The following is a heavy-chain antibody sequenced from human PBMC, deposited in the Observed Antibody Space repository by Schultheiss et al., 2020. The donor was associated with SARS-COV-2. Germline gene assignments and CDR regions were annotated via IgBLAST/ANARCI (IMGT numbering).Heavy chain of an antibody. D-gene: IGHD3-3*01. J-gene: IGHJ6*02. CDR3: ARARITIFGVVTYGMDV. CDR2: IYTSGST. CDR1: GGSISSYY. Sequence: SETLSLTCTVSGGSISSYYWSWIRQPAGKGLEWIGRIYTSGSTNYNPSLKSRVTMSVDTSKNQFSLKLSSVTAADTAVYYCARARITIFGVVTYGMDVWGQGTTVTVSS. V-gene: IGHV4-4*07.